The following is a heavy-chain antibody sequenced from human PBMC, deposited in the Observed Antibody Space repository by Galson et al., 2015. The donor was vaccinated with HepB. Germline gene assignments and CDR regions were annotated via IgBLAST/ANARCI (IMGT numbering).Heavy chain of an antibody. CDR3: VRQEMATHGTTDY. Sequence: SLRLSCAASGFTFSSYAMHWVRQAPGKGLEYVSAISSNGGSTYYADSVKGRFTISRDNSKNTLYLQMSSLRAEDTAVYYCVRQEMATHGTTDYWGQGTLVTVSS. D-gene: IGHD5-24*01. V-gene: IGHV3-64D*06. CDR2: ISSNGGST. CDR1: GFTFSSYA. J-gene: IGHJ4*02.